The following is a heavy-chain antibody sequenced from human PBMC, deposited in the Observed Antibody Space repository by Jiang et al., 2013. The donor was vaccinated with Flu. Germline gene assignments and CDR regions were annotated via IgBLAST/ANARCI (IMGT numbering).Heavy chain of an antibody. Sequence: GSGLVKPSETLSLTCTVSGGSISSYYWSWIRQPPGKGLEWIGYIYYSGSTNYNPSLKSRVTISVDTSKNQFSLKLSSVTAADTAVYYCASIWQQLAVQHWGQGTLVTVSS. CDR2: IYYSGST. CDR3: ASIWQQLAVQH. J-gene: IGHJ1*01. D-gene: IGHD6-13*01. V-gene: IGHV4-59*08. CDR1: GGSISSYY.